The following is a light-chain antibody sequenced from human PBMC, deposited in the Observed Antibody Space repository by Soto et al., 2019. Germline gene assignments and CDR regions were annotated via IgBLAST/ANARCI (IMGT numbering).Light chain of an antibody. V-gene: IGKV3-15*01. CDR3: QRYDNWPIT. CDR1: QSVSSN. Sequence: EIVMTQSPATLSVSPGERATLSCRASQSVSSNLAWYQQKPGQAPRLLIYGASTRATGIPAWFSGSGSGTEFTLTISSLQSEDFAVFYCQRYDNWPITFGQGTRLEIK. J-gene: IGKJ5*01. CDR2: GAS.